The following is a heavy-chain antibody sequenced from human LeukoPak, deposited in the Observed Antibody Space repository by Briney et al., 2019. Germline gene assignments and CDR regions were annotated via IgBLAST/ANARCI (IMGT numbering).Heavy chain of an antibody. CDR2: IYYNGRT. J-gene: IGHJ4*02. V-gene: IGHV4-59*08. D-gene: IGHD3-22*01. CDR3: SRHNRPVDTGAYYEDY. Sequence: SETLSLTCTVSGGSISTYYWSRIRQPPGKGLEWIGYIYYNGRTSYNPALKSRVTFSVDTSKNQFSLKLTSVTAADTALYYCSRHNRPVDTGAYYEDYWGQGTLVTVSS. CDR1: GGSISTYY.